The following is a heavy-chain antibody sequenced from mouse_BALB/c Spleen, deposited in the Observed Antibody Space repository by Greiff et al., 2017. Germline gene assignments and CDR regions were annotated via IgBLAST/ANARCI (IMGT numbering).Heavy chain of an antibody. D-gene: IGHD2-4*01. J-gene: IGHJ4*01. CDR2: IYPGDGDT. Sequence: QVQLQQSGAELARPGASVKLSCKASGYTFTSYWMQWVKQRPGQGLEWIGAIYPGDGDTRYTQKFKGKATLTADKSSSTAYMQLSSLASEDSAVYYCARTGDYDVRAMDYWGQGTSVTVSS. CDR1: GYTFTSYW. V-gene: IGHV1-87*01. CDR3: ARTGDYDVRAMDY.